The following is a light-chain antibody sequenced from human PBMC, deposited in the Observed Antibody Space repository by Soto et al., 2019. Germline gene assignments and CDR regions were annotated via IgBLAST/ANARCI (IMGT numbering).Light chain of an antibody. J-gene: IGKJ2*01. V-gene: IGKV1-17*01. Sequence: DIQMTQSPSSLSASVGDRVTITCRARQDIGNDLGWYQQKPGKAPRRLIYAASGLQDGVPSRFSGSASGTEFTLTISSLQPEDFATYYCLQHNSYPYTFGQGTKLEIK. CDR3: LQHNSYPYT. CDR2: AAS. CDR1: QDIGND.